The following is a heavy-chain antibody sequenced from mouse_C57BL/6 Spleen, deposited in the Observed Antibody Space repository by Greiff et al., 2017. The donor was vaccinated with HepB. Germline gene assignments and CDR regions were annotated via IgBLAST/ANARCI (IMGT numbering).Heavy chain of an antibody. Sequence: QVQLQQSGAELVMPGASVKLSCKASGYTFTSYWMHWVKQRPGQGLEWIGEIYPSDSYTNYNQKFKGKSTLTVDKSSSTAYMQLSSLTSEDSAVYYCARSNYGSSYELDYWGQGTTLTVSS. CDR2: IYPSDSYT. D-gene: IGHD1-1*01. CDR3: ARSNYGSSYELDY. J-gene: IGHJ2*01. CDR1: GYTFTSYW. V-gene: IGHV1-69*01.